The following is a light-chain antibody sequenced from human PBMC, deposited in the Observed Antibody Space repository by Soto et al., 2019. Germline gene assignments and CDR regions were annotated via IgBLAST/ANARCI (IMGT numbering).Light chain of an antibody. V-gene: IGKV1-39*01. CDR2: AAY. CDR1: QSISSY. J-gene: IGKJ5*01. CDR3: QQYYDWPIT. Sequence: DIQMTQSPSSLSSSVGDIGTITCRASQSISSYLNWYQQKPGKAPKLLIYAAYSLQSGVPSRFSGSGSGTDFTLPISSLHSEDFAVYYCQQYYDWPITFGQGTRLEI.